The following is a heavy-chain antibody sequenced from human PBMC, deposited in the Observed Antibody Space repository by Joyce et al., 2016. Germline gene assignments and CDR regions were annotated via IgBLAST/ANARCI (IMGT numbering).Heavy chain of an antibody. Sequence: QLQLQESGPGLVKPSETLSLTCDVSGGSISSSNYYWGWIRQPPGKGLEWIGTIYYRGSTDYNPSLKSRVTISIDTSKNQFSLKVNSVTAADTAVYYCARRNILTSFDYWGQGTLVTVSS. CDR3: ARRNILTSFDY. V-gene: IGHV4-39*01. CDR2: IYYRGST. D-gene: IGHD3-9*01. J-gene: IGHJ4*02. CDR1: GGSISSSNYY.